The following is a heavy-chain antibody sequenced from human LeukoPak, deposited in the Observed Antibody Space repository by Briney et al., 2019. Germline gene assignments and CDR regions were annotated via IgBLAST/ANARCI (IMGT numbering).Heavy chain of an antibody. CDR1: GFTFSSYA. CDR3: AKDQEGGSYPLDY. D-gene: IGHD1-26*01. Sequence: GGSLRLSCAASGFTFSSYAMSWVRQAPGKGLEWVAVISYDGSNKYYADSVKGRFTISRDNSKNTLYLQMNSLRAEDTAVYYCAKDQEGGSYPLDYWGQGTLVTVSS. V-gene: IGHV3-30*18. CDR2: ISYDGSNK. J-gene: IGHJ4*02.